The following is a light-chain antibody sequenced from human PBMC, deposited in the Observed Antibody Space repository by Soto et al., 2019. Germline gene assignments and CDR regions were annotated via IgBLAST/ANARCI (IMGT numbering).Light chain of an antibody. CDR3: QQSYSTPQNT. Sequence: DIQMTQSPSSLSASVGDRVTITCRESQSISWYLNWYQQKPGKAPKLLIYAASSLQSGVPSRFSGSGSGTDFTLTISSLQPEDFATYYCQQSYSTPQNTFGQGTKLEIK. V-gene: IGKV1-39*01. J-gene: IGKJ2*01. CDR1: QSISWY. CDR2: AAS.